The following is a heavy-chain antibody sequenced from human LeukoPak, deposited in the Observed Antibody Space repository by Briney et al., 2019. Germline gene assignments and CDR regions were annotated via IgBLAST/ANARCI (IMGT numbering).Heavy chain of an antibody. CDR3: ARLGFSGSLKGAFDI. V-gene: IGHV4-38-2*02. J-gene: IGHJ3*02. CDR2: IYHSGST. D-gene: IGHD1-26*01. Sequence: SETLSLTCTVSGYSISSGYYWGWSRQPPGKGLEWIGNIYHSGSTYYNPSLKSRVTISVDTSKNQFSLKLSSVTAADTAVYYCARLGFSGSLKGAFDIWGQGTMVTVSS. CDR1: GYSISSGYY.